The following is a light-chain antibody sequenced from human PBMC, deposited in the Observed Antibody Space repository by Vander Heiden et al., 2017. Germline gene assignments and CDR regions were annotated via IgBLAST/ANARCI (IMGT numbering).Light chain of an antibody. CDR1: KLGDKY. J-gene: IGLJ2*01. CDR2: QDT. CDR3: QAWDSNSVV. Sequence: SYDLTQPPSVSVSPGQTASITCSGDKLGDKYASWYHQKPGQSPVLVIDQDTKRPSGIPERFSGSNSGNTATLTISGTQAMDEADYYCQAWDSNSVVFGGGTKLTVL. V-gene: IGLV3-1*01.